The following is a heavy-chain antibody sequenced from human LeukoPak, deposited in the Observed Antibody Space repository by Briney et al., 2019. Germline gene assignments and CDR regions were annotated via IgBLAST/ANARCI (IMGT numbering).Heavy chain of an antibody. CDR2: INHSGST. CDR3: AGRDLLRDAFDI. D-gene: IGHD2-21*01. V-gene: IGHV4-34*01. J-gene: IGHJ3*02. Sequence: SETLSLTCAVYGGSFSGYYWSWIRQPPGKGLEWIGEINHSGSTNYNPSLKSRVTISVDTSKNQFSLKLSSVTAADTAVYYCAGRDLLRDAFDIWGQGTMVTVSS. CDR1: GGSFSGYY.